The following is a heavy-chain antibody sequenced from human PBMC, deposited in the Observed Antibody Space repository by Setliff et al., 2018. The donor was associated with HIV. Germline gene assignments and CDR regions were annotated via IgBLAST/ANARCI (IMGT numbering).Heavy chain of an antibody. V-gene: IGHV1-69*13. D-gene: IGHD6-19*01. Sequence: GASVKVSCKASGGIFSNYAINWVRLAPGQGLEWMGGIIPIFGTADYAQRFQGRVTITADESTSTAYMELSSLRSADTAVYYCATDPTYSSGSPDIWGQGTMVTVSS. CDR2: IIPIFGTA. J-gene: IGHJ3*02. CDR3: ATDPTYSSGSPDI. CDR1: GGIFSNYA.